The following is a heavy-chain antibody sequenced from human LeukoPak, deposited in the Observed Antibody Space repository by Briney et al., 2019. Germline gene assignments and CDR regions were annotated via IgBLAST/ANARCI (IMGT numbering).Heavy chain of an antibody. V-gene: IGHV1-58*02. CDR2: IVVDSGNT. Sequence: GTSVKVSCKASGFTFTSSAKQWVRQARAQRLEWIGCIVVDSGNTNYAQKFQERVTITRNMSTSTAYMQLSSLRSEDTAVYYCAAVSSNFDYWGQGTLVTVSS. CDR3: AAVSSNFDY. J-gene: IGHJ4*02. D-gene: IGHD3-16*02. CDR1: GFTFTSSA.